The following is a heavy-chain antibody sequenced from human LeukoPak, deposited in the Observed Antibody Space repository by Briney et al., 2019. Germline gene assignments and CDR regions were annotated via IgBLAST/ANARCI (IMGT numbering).Heavy chain of an antibody. CDR1: GGPIINQH. V-gene: IGHV4-4*07. CDR2: IYSSGSA. CDR3: ARDVRYASGWSTPES. D-gene: IGHD6-19*01. J-gene: IGHJ5*02. Sequence: KPSETLSLLCSVWGGPIINQHELWLRQPAGKGLEWIGRIYSSGSANYSPSLKSRVSMSIDTSNNHFSLNLTSVTAADTALYFCARDVRYASGWSTPESWGQGTLVTVSS.